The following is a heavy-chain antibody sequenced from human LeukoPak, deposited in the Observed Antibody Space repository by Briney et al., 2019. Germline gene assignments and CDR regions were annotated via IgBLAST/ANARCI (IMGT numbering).Heavy chain of an antibody. CDR3: ARDRAGKGYFDY. CDR2: IYHSGST. CDR1: GYSISSGYY. J-gene: IGHJ4*02. Sequence: SETLSLTCAVSGYSISSGYYWGRIRQPPGKGLEWIGSIYHSGSTYYNPSLRSRVTISVDTSKNQFSLKLSSVTAADTAVYYCARDRAGKGYFDYWGQGTLVTVSS. D-gene: IGHD6-19*01. V-gene: IGHV4-38-2*02.